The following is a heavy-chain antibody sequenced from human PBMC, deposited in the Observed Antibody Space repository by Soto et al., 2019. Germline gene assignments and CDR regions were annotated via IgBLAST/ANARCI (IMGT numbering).Heavy chain of an antibody. CDR3: ARALYCSGGTCSPLRGMDV. J-gene: IGHJ6*02. D-gene: IGHD2-15*01. V-gene: IGHV4-38-2*01. Sequence: SETLSLTCAVSGYSISSGYYWGWIRQPPGKGLEWIGTIYHSGSTYYNPSLKSRVTISVDTSKNQFSLKVNSVTAADTALYYCARALYCSGGTCSPLRGMDVWGLGTTVTVSS. CDR1: GYSISSGYY. CDR2: IYHSGST.